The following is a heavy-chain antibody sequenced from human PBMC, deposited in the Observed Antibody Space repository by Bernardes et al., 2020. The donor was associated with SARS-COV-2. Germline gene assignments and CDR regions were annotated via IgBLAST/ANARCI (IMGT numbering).Heavy chain of an antibody. V-gene: IGHV4-30-4*01. CDR3: ARDSHCSGGPCEAGAALFDY. CDR1: GGSISRDDYY. Sequence: SEPLSLTCTVSGGSISRDDYYWSWLLQPPGKGLEWIGYIYYSGSTYYNPSLKSRAAISVDTSKNQFSLKLSSVTAADTAVYYCARDSHCSGGPCEAGAALFDYWGQGILVTVSS. D-gene: IGHD2-15*01. J-gene: IGHJ4*02. CDR2: IYYSGST.